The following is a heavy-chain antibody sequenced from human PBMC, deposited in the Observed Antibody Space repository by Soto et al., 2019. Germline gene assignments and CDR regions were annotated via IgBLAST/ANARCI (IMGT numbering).Heavy chain of an antibody. Sequence: PSQPFALACRISGDSVLSNITACNYIKQSPSGGLEWLGRIYYRSMLYNDYKMSLKSRITVNPDTSKNQFSLQLNSVTPDDTAVYYCARDSGSESFDSWGQGTLVTVSS. CDR2: IYYRSMLYN. CDR3: ARDSGSESFDS. CDR1: GDSVLSNITA. J-gene: IGHJ4*02. D-gene: IGHD1-26*01. V-gene: IGHV6-1*01.